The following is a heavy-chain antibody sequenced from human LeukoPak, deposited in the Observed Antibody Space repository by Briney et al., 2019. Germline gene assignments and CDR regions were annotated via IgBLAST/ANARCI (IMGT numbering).Heavy chain of an antibody. Sequence: GGSLRLSCAASGFTFSSYAMHWVRQAPGKGLEWVAVISYDGSNKYYADSVKGRFTISRDNSKNTLYLQMNSLRAEDTAVYYCAKDRYSSGWLHDYWGQGTLVTVSS. CDR2: ISYDGSNK. J-gene: IGHJ4*02. D-gene: IGHD6-19*01. CDR3: AKDRYSSGWLHDY. CDR1: GFTFSSYA. V-gene: IGHV3-30*04.